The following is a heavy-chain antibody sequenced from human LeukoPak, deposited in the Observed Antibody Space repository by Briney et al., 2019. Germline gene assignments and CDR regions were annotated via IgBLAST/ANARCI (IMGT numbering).Heavy chain of an antibody. CDR1: GFTFNSYE. CDR3: ARETASYGYFDY. CDR2: ISSSGRTI. Sequence: GRSLRLSCAASGFTFNSYEMNLVRQAPGKGLEWVSYISSSGRTIYYADSVKGRFTISRDNAKNSLYLQMNSLRAEDTALYYCARETASYGYFDYWGQGTLVTVSS. V-gene: IGHV3-48*03. J-gene: IGHJ4*02. D-gene: IGHD5-18*01.